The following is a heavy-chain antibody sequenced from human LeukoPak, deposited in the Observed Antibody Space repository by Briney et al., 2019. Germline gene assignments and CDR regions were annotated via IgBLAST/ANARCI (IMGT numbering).Heavy chain of an antibody. D-gene: IGHD6-19*01. CDR1: GFTFSSYA. V-gene: IGHV3-30-3*01. J-gene: IGHJ4*02. Sequence: PGRSLRLSCAASGFTFSSYAMHWVRQAPGKGLEWVAVISYDGSNKYYADSVKGRFTISRDNSKNTLYLQMNSLRAEDTAVYYCAREDFGSSGWYRTRGVIDYWGQGTLVTVSS. CDR2: ISYDGSNK. CDR3: AREDFGSSGWYRTRGVIDY.